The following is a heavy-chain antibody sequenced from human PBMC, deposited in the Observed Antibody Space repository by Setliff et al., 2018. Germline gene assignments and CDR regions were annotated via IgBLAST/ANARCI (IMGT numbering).Heavy chain of an antibody. D-gene: IGHD1-1*01. J-gene: IGHJ4*02. CDR2: IYDSGST. CDR1: GGSISNYY. V-gene: IGHV4-59*12. Sequence: SETLSLTCTVSGGSISNYYWSWIRQPPGKGLEWIGYIYDSGSTNYSPSLKSRVTISVDTSKNQFSLKLSSVTAADTAVYYCAREAGTIWGQGTLVTVSS. CDR3: AREAGTI.